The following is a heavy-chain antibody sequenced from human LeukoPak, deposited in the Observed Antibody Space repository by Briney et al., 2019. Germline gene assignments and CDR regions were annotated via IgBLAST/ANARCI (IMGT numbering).Heavy chain of an antibody. J-gene: IGHJ3*02. CDR2: IYSSGST. D-gene: IGHD3-22*01. V-gene: IGHV4-4*07. CDR3: ASTPVFYYDSSGYARWGSFDI. CDR1: GGSISSYY. Sequence: SETLSLTCTVSGGSISSYYWSWIRQPAGKGLEWIGRIYSSGSTDYNPSLKSRVTMSVDTSKNKFSLKLSSVTAADTAVYYCASTPVFYYDSSGYARWGSFDIWGQGTMVTVSS.